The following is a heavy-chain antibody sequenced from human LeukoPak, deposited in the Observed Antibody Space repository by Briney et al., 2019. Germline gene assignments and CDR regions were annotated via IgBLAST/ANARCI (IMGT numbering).Heavy chain of an antibody. D-gene: IGHD6-19*01. CDR1: GFTFSNYA. CDR3: PRHSYASGWHPFDY. J-gene: IGHJ4*02. CDR2: ISGGGITT. Sequence: GGSLRLSCAASGFTFSNYAMSWVRQAPGKGLEWVSTISGGGITTYYADSAKGRFTISRDNSKNTMFLQMNSLRADDTAVYYCPRHSYASGWHPFDYWGQGILVTVSS. V-gene: IGHV3-23*01.